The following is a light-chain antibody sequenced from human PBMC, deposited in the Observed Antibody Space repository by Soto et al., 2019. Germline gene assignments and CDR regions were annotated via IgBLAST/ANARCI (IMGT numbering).Light chain of an antibody. J-gene: IGLJ2*01. V-gene: IGLV1-51*01. Sequence: QSVLTQPPSVSAPPGKKLTISSSGGSSNIGNNYVSWYQQLPGTAPKLLIYANNKRPSGIPDRFSGSKSGTSATLGITGLQTGDEADYYCGTWDSSLSAGVFGGGTKLTVL. CDR2: ANN. CDR1: SSNIGNNY. CDR3: GTWDSSLSAGV.